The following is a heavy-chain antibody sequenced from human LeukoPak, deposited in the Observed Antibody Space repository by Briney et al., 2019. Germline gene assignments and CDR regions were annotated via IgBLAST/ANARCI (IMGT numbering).Heavy chain of an antibody. CDR3: ARDRPGIVGATPPHWFDP. CDR1: GGTFSSYA. V-gene: IGHV1-69*13. CDR2: IIPIFGTA. J-gene: IGHJ5*02. Sequence: SLKVSCTASGGTFSSYAISWVRQAPGQGLEWMGGIIPIFGTANYAQKFQGRVTITADESTSTAYMELSSLRSEDTAVYYCARDRPGIVGATPPHWFDPWGQGTLVTVSS. D-gene: IGHD1-26*01.